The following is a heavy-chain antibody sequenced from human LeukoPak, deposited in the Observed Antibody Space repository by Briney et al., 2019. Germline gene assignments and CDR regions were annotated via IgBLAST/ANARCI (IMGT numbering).Heavy chain of an antibody. CDR3: AREISGVADFFDY. Sequence: GGSLRLSCAASGFTFSSYEMNWVRQAPGKGLEWASYISSSGSTIYYADSVKGRFTISRDNAKNSLYLQMNSLRAEDTAVYYCAREISGVADFFDYWGQGTLVTVSS. V-gene: IGHV3-48*03. J-gene: IGHJ4*02. CDR2: ISSSGSTI. D-gene: IGHD6-19*01. CDR1: GFTFSSYE.